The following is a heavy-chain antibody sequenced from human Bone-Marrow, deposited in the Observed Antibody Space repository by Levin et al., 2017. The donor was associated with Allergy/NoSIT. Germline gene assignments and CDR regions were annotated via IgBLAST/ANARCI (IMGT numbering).Heavy chain of an antibody. V-gene: IGHV1-24*01. CDR1: GHSLSEIS. J-gene: IGHJ6*02. Sequence: ASVKVSCKVSGHSLSEISIVWVRQAPGKGLEWMGVFDPEDGDKTYAQTFQDRVTSTEDTSTDTIYMELTSLRSEDTAVYFCATEFMDVWGQGTTVTVSS. CDR3: ATEFMDV. CDR2: FDPEDGDK.